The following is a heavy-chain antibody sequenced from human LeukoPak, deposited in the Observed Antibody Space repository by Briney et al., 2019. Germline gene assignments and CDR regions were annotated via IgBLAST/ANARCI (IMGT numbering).Heavy chain of an antibody. CDR1: GFTFSSFW. CDR3: ATGRQMGY. CDR2: IKQDGSEK. Sequence: GGSLRLSCAVSGFTFSSFWMSWVRQAPGKGLEWVANIKQDGSEKYYVDSVKGRFTISRENAKNSLFLQMNSLRAEDTAVYYCATGRQMGYWGQGTLVTVSS. J-gene: IGHJ4*02. D-gene: IGHD5-24*01. V-gene: IGHV3-7*03.